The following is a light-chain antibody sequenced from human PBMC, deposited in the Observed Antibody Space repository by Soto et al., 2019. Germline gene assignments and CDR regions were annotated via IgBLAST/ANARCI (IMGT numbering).Light chain of an antibody. CDR2: GAS. V-gene: IGKV3D-7*01. CDR1: QSVRSKY. Sequence: IELTQSPDTLYFSAGEGATLSCRASQSVRSKYLAWYQQRPGQAPRLLIYGASSRATGIPDRFSGSGSGTDFTLTISSLQAEDVAVYYCQQDYNLPFTFGQGTRLEIK. J-gene: IGKJ5*01. CDR3: QQDYNLPFT.